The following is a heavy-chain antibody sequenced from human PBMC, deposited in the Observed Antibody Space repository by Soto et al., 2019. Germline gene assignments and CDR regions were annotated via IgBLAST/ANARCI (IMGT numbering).Heavy chain of an antibody. CDR3: AKDLYGSGSYYNSPYYFDY. D-gene: IGHD3-10*01. J-gene: IGHJ4*02. Sequence: GGSLRLSCAASGFTFSSYAMSWVRQAPGKGLEWVSAISGSGGSTYYADSVKGRFTISRDNSKNTLYLQMNSLRAEDTAVYYCAKDLYGSGSYYNSPYYFDYWGQGTLVTVSS. V-gene: IGHV3-23*01. CDR1: GFTFSSYA. CDR2: ISGSGGST.